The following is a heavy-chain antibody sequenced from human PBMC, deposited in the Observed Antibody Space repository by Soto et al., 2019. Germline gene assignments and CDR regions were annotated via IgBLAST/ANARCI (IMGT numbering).Heavy chain of an antibody. V-gene: IGHV3-49*04. CDR2: IRSRAYGTTT. J-gene: IGHJ4*02. Sequence: GGSLRLSCTASGFSFGDYAMTWVRQAPGKGVEWVGFIRSRAYGTTTEYAASVKGRFIISRDDSKSIAYLQMNSLKTEDTAVYYFNTGAGNWGQGSQVAVSS. D-gene: IGHD6-19*01. CDR3: NTGAGN. CDR1: GFSFGDYA.